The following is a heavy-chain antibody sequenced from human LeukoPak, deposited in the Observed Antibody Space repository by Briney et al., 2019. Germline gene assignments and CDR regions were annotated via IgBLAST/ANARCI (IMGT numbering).Heavy chain of an antibody. Sequence: PSQTLSLTCTVSGGSINSGDYYWSWIRQPPGKGLEWIGYIYHSGSTFYNPSLKSRVTISVDRSKNQFSLKLSSVTAADTAVYYCARYCNSISCYTGFDYWGQGTLVTVSS. CDR1: GGSINSGDYY. D-gene: IGHD2-2*02. V-gene: IGHV4-30-2*01. J-gene: IGHJ4*02. CDR2: IYHSGST. CDR3: ARYCNSISCYTGFDY.